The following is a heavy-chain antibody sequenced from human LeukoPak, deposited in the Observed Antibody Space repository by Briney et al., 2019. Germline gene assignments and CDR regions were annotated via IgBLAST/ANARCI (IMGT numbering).Heavy chain of an antibody. CDR2: ISYDGSNK. J-gene: IGHJ4*02. CDR1: GFTFSSYA. Sequence: GRSLRLSCAASGFTFSSYAMHWVRQAPGKGLEWVAVISYDGSNKYYADSVKGRFTISRDNSKSTLYLQMNSLRAEDTAVYYCARDRAGKYFDYWGQGTLVTVSS. V-gene: IGHV3-30*04. D-gene: IGHD3-10*01. CDR3: ARDRAGKYFDY.